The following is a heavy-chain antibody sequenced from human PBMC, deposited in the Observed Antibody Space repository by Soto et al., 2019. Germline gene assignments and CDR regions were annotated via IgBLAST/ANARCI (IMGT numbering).Heavy chain of an antibody. Sequence: QTVSLTCDISGDSVSSNSAACNWIRHSPSRGLEWLGRTYYRSKWYNDYAVSVRGRITINPDTSKNQFYLQLKSVTPDDTAVYYCARGRAAGSGDWLDPWGQETPVTVYS. CDR3: ARGRAAGSGDWLDP. D-gene: IGHD6-13*01. V-gene: IGHV6-1*01. J-gene: IGHJ5*02. CDR2: TYYRSKWYN. CDR1: GDSVSSNSAA.